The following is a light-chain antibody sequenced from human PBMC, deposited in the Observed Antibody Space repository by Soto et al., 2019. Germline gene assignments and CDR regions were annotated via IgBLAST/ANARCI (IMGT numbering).Light chain of an antibody. Sequence: IVMTQSPATLSVSPGERATLSCRASQSVSSNLAWYQQKPGQAPRLLIHGASTRATGIPARFSGSGSGTEFTLTISSLQSEDCAIYYCQQYHTWPITFGGGTKVDIK. CDR2: GAS. J-gene: IGKJ4*01. CDR1: QSVSSN. V-gene: IGKV3-15*01. CDR3: QQYHTWPIT.